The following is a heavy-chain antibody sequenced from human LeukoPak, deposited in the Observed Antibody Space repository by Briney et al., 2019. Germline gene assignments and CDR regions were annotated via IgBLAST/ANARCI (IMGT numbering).Heavy chain of an antibody. CDR2: ISHTSEYT. V-gene: IGHV3-23*01. D-gene: IGHD3-10*01. CDR1: GFTFRSYT. J-gene: IGHJ4*02. Sequence: PGGTLRLSCAASGFTFRSYTMSWVRHAPGKGLEWVSAISHTSEYTYHADSVKGRFTISRDNSKNTLYLQMNSLRAEDTAMYYCAKGSSAGRPYYFDYWGQGTLVTVSS. CDR3: AKGSSAGRPYYFDY.